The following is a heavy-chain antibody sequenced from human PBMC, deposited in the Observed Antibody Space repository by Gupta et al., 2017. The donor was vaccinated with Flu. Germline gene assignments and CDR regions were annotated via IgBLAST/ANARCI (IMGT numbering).Heavy chain of an antibody. D-gene: IGHD5-12*01. Sequence: IKWVRKAPGQGLEGRGSIGSDIDTTSYAQKLQGRVTITRDTSINTAYLELSSLTSDDTAVYYGETTSAGTAPTVANYRVDVWGQGTRVTVSS. CDR3: ETTSAGTAPTVANYRVDV. J-gene: IGHJ6*02. V-gene: IGHV1-2*02. CDR2: IGSDIDTT.